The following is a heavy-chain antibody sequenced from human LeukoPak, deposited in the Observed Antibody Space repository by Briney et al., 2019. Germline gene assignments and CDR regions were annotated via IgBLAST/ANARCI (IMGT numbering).Heavy chain of an antibody. CDR2: IYNSGTT. D-gene: IGHD6-19*01. Sequence: GGSLRLSCAASGFTVVSNYMSWVRQAPEKGLDWVSVIYNSGTTYYTDSVKGLCTFSTDISKNTLYLQMNSLRAEDTAVYYCARDPQWLGRAFDVWGRGTMVTVSS. CDR3: ARDPQWLGRAFDV. CDR1: GFTVVSNY. V-gene: IGHV3-53*01. J-gene: IGHJ3*01.